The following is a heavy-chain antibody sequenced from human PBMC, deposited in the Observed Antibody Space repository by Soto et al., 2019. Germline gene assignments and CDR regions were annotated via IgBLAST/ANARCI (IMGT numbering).Heavy chain of an antibody. V-gene: IGHV1-69*01. J-gene: IGHJ6*02. D-gene: IGHD1-26*01. CDR3: ARVTVGATNYYYYYGMDV. CDR1: GGTFSSYA. CDR2: IIPIFGTA. Sequence: QVQLVQSGAEVKKLGSSVKVSCKASGGTFSSYAISWVRQAPGQGLEWMGGIIPIFGTANYAQKFQGRVTITADESTSTAYMELSSLRSEDTAVYYCARVTVGATNYYYYYGMDVWGQGTTVTVSS.